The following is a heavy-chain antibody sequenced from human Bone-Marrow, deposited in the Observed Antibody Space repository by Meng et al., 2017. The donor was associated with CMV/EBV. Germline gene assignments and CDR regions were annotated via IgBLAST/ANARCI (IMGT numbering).Heavy chain of an antibody. J-gene: IGHJ6*02. CDR2: INPSGGST. CDR1: GYTFTSYY. D-gene: IGHD3-3*01. V-gene: IGHV1-46*01. CDR3: ARSPTIFGVDSGGGMDV. Sequence: ASVKVSCKSSGYTFTSYYMHWVRQAPGQGLEWMGIINPSGGSTSYAQKFQGRVTMTRDTSTSTVYMELSSLRSEDTAVYYCARSPTIFGVDSGGGMDVWGQGNTVTVSS.